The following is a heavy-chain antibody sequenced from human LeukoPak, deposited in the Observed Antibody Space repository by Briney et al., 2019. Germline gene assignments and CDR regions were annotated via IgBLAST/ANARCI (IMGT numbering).Heavy chain of an antibody. D-gene: IGHD6-19*01. J-gene: IGHJ4*02. Sequence: PGGSLRLSCAASGFTFSSYAMSWVRQAPGKGLEWVLAISGSGGSTYYADSVKGRFTISRDNSKNTLYLQMNSLRAEDTAVYYCAKDQSHSSGWPTIVDYWGQGTLVTVSS. CDR2: ISGSGGST. CDR3: AKDQSHSSGWPTIVDY. V-gene: IGHV3-23*01. CDR1: GFTFSSYA.